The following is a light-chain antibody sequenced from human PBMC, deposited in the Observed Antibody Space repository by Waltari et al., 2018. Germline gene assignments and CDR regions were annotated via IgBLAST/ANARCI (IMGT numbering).Light chain of an antibody. V-gene: IGLV2-8*01. CDR3: SSYAGSRV. CDR1: SSDVGGSNY. Sequence: QSALTQPPPASGSPGQSVTISCHGTSSDVGGSNYVTWYQQHPAKAPKLMIYEVSKRPSGVPDRFSGSKSGNTASLTVSGLQAEDEADYYCSSYAGSRVFGGGTKLTVL. J-gene: IGLJ2*01. CDR2: EVS.